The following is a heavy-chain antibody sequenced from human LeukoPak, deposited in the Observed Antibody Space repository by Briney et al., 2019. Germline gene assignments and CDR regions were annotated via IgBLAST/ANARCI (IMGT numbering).Heavy chain of an antibody. J-gene: IGHJ4*02. V-gene: IGHV3-33*06. CDR2: IWFDGRNK. CDR3: AKAQGSSAAIGRGPFDY. Sequence: PGRSLRLSCAPSGFTFSSDGMHWGHQAPDKRLEWVAVIWFDGRNKYYSDSVKGRFTISRDNSKNTLYLQMKSVGDEDMDVYSCAKAQGSSAAIGRGPFDYWGQGTLVTVSS. D-gene: IGHD2-2*02. CDR1: GFTFSSDG.